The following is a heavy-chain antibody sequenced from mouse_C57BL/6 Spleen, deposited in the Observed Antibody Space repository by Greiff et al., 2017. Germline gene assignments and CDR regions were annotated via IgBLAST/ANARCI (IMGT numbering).Heavy chain of an antibody. CDR1: GFNIKDYY. CDR2: IDPEDGDT. Sequence: VQLQQSGAELVRPGASVKLSCTASGFNIKDYYMHWVKQRPEQGLEWIGRIDPEDGDTEYAPKFQGKATMTADTSSNTAYLQLSSLTSEDTAVYYCTTGAAQATSYYYAMDDWGQGTSVTVSS. D-gene: IGHD3-2*02. J-gene: IGHJ4*01. CDR3: TTGAAQATSYYYAMDD. V-gene: IGHV14-1*01.